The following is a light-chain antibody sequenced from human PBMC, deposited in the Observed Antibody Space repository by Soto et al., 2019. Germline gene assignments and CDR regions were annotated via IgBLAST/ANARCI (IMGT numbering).Light chain of an antibody. CDR3: IQALPTPGFT. CDR1: QSLLHSNGYNY. CDR2: LGS. J-gene: IGKJ4*01. Sequence: DIVMTQSPLSLPVTPGEPASISCRSSQSLLHSNGYNYLDWYLQKPGQSPQLLIYLGSNRAAGVPDRFSGSGSGTDFTMKISRVEAEDVGVYYCIQALPTPGFTFGGGTKVEIK. V-gene: IGKV2-28*01.